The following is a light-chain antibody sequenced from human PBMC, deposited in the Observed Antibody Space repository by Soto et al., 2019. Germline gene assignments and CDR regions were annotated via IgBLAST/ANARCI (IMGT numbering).Light chain of an antibody. V-gene: IGKV3-20*01. J-gene: IGKJ5*01. CDR3: QQYNNWPIT. CDR2: GAS. CDR1: QSVTTQ. Sequence: IVLTQSPGTLSLSPGERATLSCRASQSVTTQLAWYQQKPGQAPRLIIHGASSRATGIPDRFSGSGSGTDFTLTISRLEPEDFAVYYCQQYNNWPITFGQGTRLEIK.